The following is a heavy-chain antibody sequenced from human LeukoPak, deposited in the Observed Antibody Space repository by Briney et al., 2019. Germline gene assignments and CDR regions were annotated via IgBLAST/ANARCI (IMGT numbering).Heavy chain of an antibody. CDR1: GGSISSGGYY. J-gene: IGHJ4*02. CDR2: IYHSGST. V-gene: IGHV4-30-2*01. Sequence: PSETLSLTCSVPGGSISSGGYYWSWIRQPPGKGLEWIGYIYHSGSTYYNPSLKSRVTISVDRSKNQFSLKLSSVTAADTAVYYCARLDSSGGTFDYWGQGTLVTVSS. D-gene: IGHD6-19*01. CDR3: ARLDSSGGTFDY.